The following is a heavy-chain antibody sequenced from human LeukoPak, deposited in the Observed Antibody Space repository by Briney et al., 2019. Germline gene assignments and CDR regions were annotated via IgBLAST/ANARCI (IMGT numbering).Heavy chain of an antibody. J-gene: IGHJ3*02. Sequence: ASVKVSCKASGGTFSSYAISWVRQAPGQGLEWMGGMIPIFGTANYAQKFQGRVTITTDESTSTAYMELSSLRSEDTAVYYCARDLGQLVGVDAFDIWGQGTMVTVSS. D-gene: IGHD6-6*01. CDR2: MIPIFGTA. CDR1: GGTFSSYA. V-gene: IGHV1-69*05. CDR3: ARDLGQLVGVDAFDI.